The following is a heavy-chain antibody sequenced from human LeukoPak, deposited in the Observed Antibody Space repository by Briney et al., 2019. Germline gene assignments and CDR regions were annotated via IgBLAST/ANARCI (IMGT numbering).Heavy chain of an antibody. D-gene: IGHD6-6*01. J-gene: IGHJ4*02. CDR3: ARDLAAARLDF. CDR2: IWYDGSQE. Sequence: PGRSLRLSCAASGFTFSNHGMHWVRQAPGKGLGLVANIWYDGSQEYYADTVKGRFTISRDISKNTLYLQMNSLRAEDTAVYYCARDLAAARLDFRGQGTLVTVSS. CDR1: GFTFSNHG. V-gene: IGHV3-33*01.